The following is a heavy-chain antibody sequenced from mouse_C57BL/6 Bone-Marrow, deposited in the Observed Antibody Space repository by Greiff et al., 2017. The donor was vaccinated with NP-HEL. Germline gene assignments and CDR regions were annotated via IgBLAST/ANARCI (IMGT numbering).Heavy chain of an antibody. Sequence: VQLQQSGPELVKPGASVKISCKASGYAFSSSWMNWVKQRPGKGLEWIGRIYPGDGDTNYNGKFKGKATLTADKSSSTAYMQISSLTSEDTAVYYCTTPYDNAMDYWGQGTSVTVSS. J-gene: IGHJ4*01. CDR2: IYPGDGDT. CDR1: GYAFSSSW. V-gene: IGHV1-82*01. CDR3: TTPYDNAMDY. D-gene: IGHD2-12*01.